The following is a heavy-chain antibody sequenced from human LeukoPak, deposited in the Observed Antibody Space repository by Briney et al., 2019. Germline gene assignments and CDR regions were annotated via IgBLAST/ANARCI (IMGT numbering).Heavy chain of an antibody. CDR2: IYYSGST. J-gene: IGHJ4*02. CDR1: GGSISSGGYY. V-gene: IGHV4-31*03. D-gene: IGHD6-19*01. CDR3: ARTGIAVAGTPGLYYFDY. Sequence: SETLSLTCTVSGGSISSGGYYWSWIRQHPGTGLEWIGYIYYSGSTYYNPSLKSRVTISVDTSKNQFSLKLSSVTAADTAVYYCARTGIAVAGTPGLYYFDYWGQGTLVTVSS.